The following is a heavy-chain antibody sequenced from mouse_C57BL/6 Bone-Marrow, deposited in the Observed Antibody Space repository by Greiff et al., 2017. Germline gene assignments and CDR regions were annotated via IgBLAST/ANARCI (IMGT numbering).Heavy chain of an antibody. D-gene: IGHD1-1*01. CDR2: IDPSDSYT. CDR1: GYTFTSYW. J-gene: IGHJ2*01. CDR3: ARGGNYYGRGGNY. V-gene: IGHV1-59*01. Sequence: QVQLKQPGAELVRPGTSVTLSCKASGYTFTSYWMPWVKQRPGQGLEWIGVIDPSDSYTNYNQKVKGKATLPVDTSSSTAYMQLSSLTSEDSAVYYCARGGNYYGRGGNYWGQGTTLTVSS.